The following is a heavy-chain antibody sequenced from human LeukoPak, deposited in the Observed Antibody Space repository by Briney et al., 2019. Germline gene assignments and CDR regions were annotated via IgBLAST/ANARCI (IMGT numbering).Heavy chain of an antibody. CDR3: ASGTTVTTGLDY. D-gene: IGHD4-17*01. Sequence: ASVKVSCKASGYSFTSYYIHWVRQVPGQGLEWMGWINPNSGGTNYAQKFQGRVTMTRDTSISTAYMELSRLRSDDTAVYYCASGTTVTTGLDYWGQGTLVTVSS. V-gene: IGHV1-2*02. CDR2: INPNSGGT. J-gene: IGHJ4*02. CDR1: GYSFTSYY.